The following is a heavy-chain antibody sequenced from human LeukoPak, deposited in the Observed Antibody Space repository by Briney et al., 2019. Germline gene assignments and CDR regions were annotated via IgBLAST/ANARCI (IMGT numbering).Heavy chain of an antibody. V-gene: IGHV4-39*01. CDR3: ARRGSSGWYYFDY. J-gene: IGHJ4*02. D-gene: IGHD6-19*01. CDR1: GGSISSSSYY. Sequence: SETLSLTCTVSGGSISSSSYYWGWIRQPPGKGLEWIGSIYYSGSTYYNPSLKSRVTISVDTSKNQFSLKLSSVTAADTAVYYCARRGSSGWYYFDYWGQGTLVIVSS. CDR2: IYYSGST.